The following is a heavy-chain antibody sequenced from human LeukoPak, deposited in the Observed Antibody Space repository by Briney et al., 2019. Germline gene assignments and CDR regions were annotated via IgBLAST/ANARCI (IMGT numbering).Heavy chain of an antibody. Sequence: GGSLRLSCAASRFTFSSYDMHWVRQAPGKXLEWVAVISYDGSSKYYADSVKGRFTISRDNSKNTLYVQMNSLRTEDTAIYYCAKGPDTSGYYSLDYWGQGTLVTVSS. J-gene: IGHJ4*02. V-gene: IGHV3-30*18. CDR1: RFTFSSYD. CDR3: AKGPDTSGYYSLDY. CDR2: ISYDGSSK. D-gene: IGHD3-22*01.